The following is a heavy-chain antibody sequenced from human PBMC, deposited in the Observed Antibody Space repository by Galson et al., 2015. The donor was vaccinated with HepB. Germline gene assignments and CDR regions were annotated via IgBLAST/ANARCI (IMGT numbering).Heavy chain of an antibody. J-gene: IGHJ4*02. CDR1: GYTFTGYY. CDR3: ARGGSIVVVIAILHDY. D-gene: IGHD2-21*01. Sequence: SVKVSCKASGYTFTGYYMHWVRQAPGQGLEWMGWINPNSGGTNYAQKFQGRVTMTRDTSISTAYMELSRLRSDDTAVYYCARGGSIVVVIAILHDYWGQGTLVTVSS. CDR2: INPNSGGT. V-gene: IGHV1-2*02.